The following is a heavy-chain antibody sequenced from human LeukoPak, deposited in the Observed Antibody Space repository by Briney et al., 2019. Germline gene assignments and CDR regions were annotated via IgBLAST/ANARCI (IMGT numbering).Heavy chain of an antibody. V-gene: IGHV5-51*01. D-gene: IGHD6-6*01. Sequence: GESLKISCKGSGYSCTSYWIGWVRQMPGKGLEWMGIIYPGDSDNRYSPSFQGQVTISADKSISTAYLQWSSLQASDTAMYYCARAYSSSSVWFDPWGQGTLVTVST. CDR2: IYPGDSDN. CDR1: GYSCTSYW. J-gene: IGHJ5*02. CDR3: ARAYSSSSVWFDP.